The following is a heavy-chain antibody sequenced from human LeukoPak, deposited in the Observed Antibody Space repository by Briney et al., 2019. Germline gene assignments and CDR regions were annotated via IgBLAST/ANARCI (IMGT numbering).Heavy chain of an antibody. Sequence: SSETLSLTCAVSGGSISSSNWWSWVRQPPGKGLEWIGEIYHSGSTNYNPSLKSRVTISVDKSKNQFSLKLSSVTAADTAVYYCARVSLGGDYDDPDFDYWGQGALVTVSS. CDR2: IYHSGST. J-gene: IGHJ4*02. CDR3: ARVSLGGDYDDPDFDY. CDR1: GGSISSSNW. V-gene: IGHV4-4*02. D-gene: IGHD4-17*01.